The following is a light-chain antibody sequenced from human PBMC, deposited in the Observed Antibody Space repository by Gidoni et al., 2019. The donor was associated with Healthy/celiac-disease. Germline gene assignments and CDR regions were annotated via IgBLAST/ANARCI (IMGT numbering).Light chain of an antibody. J-gene: IGLJ3*02. CDR2: GKN. Sequence: SSELTQDTAVSVVLGQTVRITCQGDSLRSYYASWYQQKQGQAPVLVIYGKNNRPSGIPDRFSGSSSGNTASLTITGAQAEDEADYYCNSRDSSGNHWVFGGGTKLTVL. V-gene: IGLV3-19*01. CDR3: NSRDSSGNHWV. CDR1: SLRSYY.